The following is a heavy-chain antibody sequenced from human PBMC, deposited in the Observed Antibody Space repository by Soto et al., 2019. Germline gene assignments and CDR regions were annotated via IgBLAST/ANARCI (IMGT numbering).Heavy chain of an antibody. D-gene: IGHD6-6*01. CDR3: ARDHSDSSSPDF. J-gene: IGHJ4*02. CDR2: IYHSEST. Sequence: SETLSLTCAVSGGSISSSNWWSWVRQTTGKGLEWIGEIYHSESTNYNPSLKSRVTISVDKSKNQFSLKLSSVSAADTAVYYFARDHSDSSSPDFWGQGTLVTVSS. CDR1: GGSISSSNW. V-gene: IGHV4-4*02.